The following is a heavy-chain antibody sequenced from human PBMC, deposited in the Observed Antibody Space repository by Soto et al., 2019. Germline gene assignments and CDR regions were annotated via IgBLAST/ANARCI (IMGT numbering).Heavy chain of an antibody. V-gene: IGHV4-30-4*01. CDR2: IYYSGST. CDR1: GGSISSGDYY. J-gene: IGHJ5*02. CDR3: ASASLFYDVSGENWFDP. D-gene: IGHD3-3*01. Sequence: SETLSLTCTVSGGSISSGDYYWSWIRQPPGKGLEWIGYIYYSGSTYYNPSLKSRVTISVDTSKNQFSLKLSSVTAADTAVYYCASASLFYDVSGENWFDPWGQGTLVTVSS.